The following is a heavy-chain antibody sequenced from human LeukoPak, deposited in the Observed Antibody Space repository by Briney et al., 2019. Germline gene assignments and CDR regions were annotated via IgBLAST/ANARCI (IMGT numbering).Heavy chain of an antibody. J-gene: IGHJ4*02. CDR2: INAGNGNT. V-gene: IGHV1-3*01. Sequence: ASVKVSCKASGYTFTSYAMHWVRQAPGQRLEWMGWINAGNGNTKYSQKFRGRVTITRDTSASTAYMELSSLRSEDTAVYYCAREDTAMVNIDYWGQGTLVTVSS. D-gene: IGHD5-18*01. CDR3: AREDTAMVNIDY. CDR1: GYTFTSYA.